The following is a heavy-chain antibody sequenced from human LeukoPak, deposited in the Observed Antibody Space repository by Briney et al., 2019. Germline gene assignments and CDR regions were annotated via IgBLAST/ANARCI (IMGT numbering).Heavy chain of an antibody. J-gene: IGHJ4*02. CDR2: IKQDGSEK. V-gene: IGHV3-7*01. D-gene: IGHD3-3*01. CDR1: GFTFSSYW. CDR3: ARDRGYYDFWSGYYPYDY. Sequence: GGSLRLSCAASGFTFSSYWMSWVRQAPGKGLEWVANIKQDGSEKYYVDSVKGRFTISRDNAKNSLYLQMNSLRAEDTAVYYCARDRGYYDFWSGYYPYDYWGQGTLVTVSS.